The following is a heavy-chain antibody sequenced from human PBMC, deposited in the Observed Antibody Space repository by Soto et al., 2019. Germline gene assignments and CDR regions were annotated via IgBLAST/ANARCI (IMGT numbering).Heavy chain of an antibody. V-gene: IGHV4-59*01. CDR2: IYYSGST. CDR3: AGLFKDVWGSIKNDAFDI. Sequence: PSETLSLTCTVSGGSISSYYWSWIRQPPGKGLEWIGYIYYSGSTNYNPSLKSRVTISVDTSKNQFSLKLSSVTAADTAVYYCAGLFKDVWGSIKNDAFDIWGQGTMVTVSS. J-gene: IGHJ3*02. CDR1: GGSISSYY. D-gene: IGHD3-16*01.